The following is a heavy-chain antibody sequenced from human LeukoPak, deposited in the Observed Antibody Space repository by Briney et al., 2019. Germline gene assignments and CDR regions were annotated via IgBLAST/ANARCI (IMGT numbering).Heavy chain of an antibody. CDR3: AKDGDYGDFFDY. D-gene: IGHD4-17*01. Sequence: GGSLRLSCAASGFTFSSYWMNWARQAPGRGLEWVSTISHSGGDTYYADSVKGRFAISRDNSKNTLYLQMNSLRAEDTAVYYCAKDGDYGDFFDYWGQGTLVTVSS. V-gene: IGHV3-23*01. J-gene: IGHJ4*02. CDR1: GFTFSSYW. CDR2: ISHSGGDT.